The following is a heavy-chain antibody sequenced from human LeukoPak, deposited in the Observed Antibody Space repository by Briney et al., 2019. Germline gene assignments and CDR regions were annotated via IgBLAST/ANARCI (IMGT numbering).Heavy chain of an antibody. J-gene: IGHJ6*03. Sequence: GGSLRLSCAASGFTFTHYAMHWVRQTPGKGLEWVAVIFYDGTIQYYSDSVRGRLIVSRDNPKNTLYLQMNSLRAEDTAVYYCARDGSHYVWGSYRYYYYYMDVWGKGTTVTVSS. V-gene: IGHV3-30*03. CDR3: ARDGSHYVWGSYRYYYYYMDV. D-gene: IGHD3-16*02. CDR2: IFYDGTIQ. CDR1: GFTFTHYA.